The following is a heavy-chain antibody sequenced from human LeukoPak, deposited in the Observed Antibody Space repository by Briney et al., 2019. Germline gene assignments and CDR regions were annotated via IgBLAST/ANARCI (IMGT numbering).Heavy chain of an antibody. D-gene: IGHD6-19*01. CDR1: GFTFSSYA. V-gene: IGHV3-23*01. Sequence: PGGSLRLSCAASGFTFSSYAMSWVRQAPGKGLEWVSAISGGADRTFYADSVKGRFTISRDNSKNTLYLQFNSLRAEDTAVYYCAKGTPYSAGLFNDYWGQGTLVAVSS. CDR3: AKGTPYSAGLFNDY. CDR2: ISGGADRT. J-gene: IGHJ4*02.